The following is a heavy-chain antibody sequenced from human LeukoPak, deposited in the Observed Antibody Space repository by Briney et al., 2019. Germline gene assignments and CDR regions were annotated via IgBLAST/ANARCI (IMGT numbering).Heavy chain of an antibody. J-gene: IGHJ4*02. CDR2: ISYDRSNK. D-gene: IGHD4-11*01. CDR1: GFTFSSYA. Sequence: PGGSLRLSCAASGFTFSSYAMHWVRQAPGKGLEWVAVISYDRSNKYYADSVKGRFTISRDNSKNTLYLQMNSLRAEDTAVYYCARDNPGTGYSNSFDYWGQGTLVTVSS. V-gene: IGHV3-30-3*01. CDR3: ARDNPGTGYSNSFDY.